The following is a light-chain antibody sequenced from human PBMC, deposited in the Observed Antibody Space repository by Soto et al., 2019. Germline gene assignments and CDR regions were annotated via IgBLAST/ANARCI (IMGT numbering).Light chain of an antibody. Sequence: EIVMTQSPTTLSVSPGERATLSCRASQSVSSNLAWYQQKPGQAPRLLIYGASTRATGTPARFSGSGSGTEFSLTISRLQSEDSAVYYCQQYNNWPPVTFGPGTKVDLK. J-gene: IGKJ3*01. CDR3: QQYNNWPPVT. CDR1: QSVSSN. CDR2: GAS. V-gene: IGKV3D-15*01.